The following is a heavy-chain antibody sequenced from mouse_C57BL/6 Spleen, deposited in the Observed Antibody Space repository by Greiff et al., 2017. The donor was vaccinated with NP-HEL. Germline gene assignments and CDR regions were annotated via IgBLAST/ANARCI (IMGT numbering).Heavy chain of an antibody. D-gene: IGHD2-4*01. J-gene: IGHJ4*01. CDR3: ARGVYYDYDDYAMDY. V-gene: IGHV1-47*01. CDR1: GYTFTTYP. Sequence: QVHVKQSGAELVKPGASVKMSCKASGYTFTTYPIEWMKQNHGKSLEWIGNFHPYNDDTKYNEKFKGKATLTVEKSSSTVYLELSRLTSDDSAVYYCARGVYYDYDDYAMDYWGQGTSVTVSS. CDR2: FHPYNDDT.